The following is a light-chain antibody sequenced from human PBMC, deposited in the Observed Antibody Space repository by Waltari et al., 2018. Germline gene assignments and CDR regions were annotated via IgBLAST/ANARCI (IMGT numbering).Light chain of an antibody. J-gene: IGKJ2*01. V-gene: IGKV1-9*01. CDR1: QGISNY. Sequence: IQLTQSPSSLSVSVGDRVTIPCRASQGISNYLAWYQQKPGKVPKLLIHSASTLQSGVPSRFSGSGSGTDFTLTISSLQPEDFATYYCQQLHSPGYTFGQGTKLEIK. CDR2: SAS. CDR3: QQLHSPGYT.